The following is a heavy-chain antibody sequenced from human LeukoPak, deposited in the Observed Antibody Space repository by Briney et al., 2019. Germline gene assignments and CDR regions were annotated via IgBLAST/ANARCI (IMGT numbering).Heavy chain of an antibody. D-gene: IGHD3-10*01. J-gene: IGHJ4*02. V-gene: IGHV3-21*01. CDR3: ATDTGGVDC. CDR1: GFSFSSHS. CDR2: ITSSGTYI. Sequence: GGSLRLSCAVSGFSFSSHSMNWVRQAPGKGLEWVSSITSSGTYIYYADSVKGRFTISRDDAKNSLYLQMNSLRAEDTAVYYCATDTGGVDCWGQGTLVTVSS.